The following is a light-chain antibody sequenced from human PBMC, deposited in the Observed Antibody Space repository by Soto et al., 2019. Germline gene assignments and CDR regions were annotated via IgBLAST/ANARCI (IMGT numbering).Light chain of an antibody. CDR3: QQYDALPFT. V-gene: IGKV1-33*01. CDR1: QDIGVF. J-gene: IGKJ3*01. CDR2: AAS. Sequence: DIQMTQSPSSLSASVGDRVTITCRASQDIGVFLNWYQQKPGKAPKCLIYAASNLETGVPSRFSGSGSGTDFTFTISSLQPEDIATYYCQQYDALPFTFGPGTKVDIK.